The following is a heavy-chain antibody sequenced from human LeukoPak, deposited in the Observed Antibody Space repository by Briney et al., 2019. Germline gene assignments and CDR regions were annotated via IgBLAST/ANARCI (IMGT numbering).Heavy chain of an antibody. CDR3: AKLKAYDGFDI. J-gene: IGHJ3*02. Sequence: PGGFLRLSCAASGFAFSDYGMHWVRLPPGKGLEWVALMSYDGSNTYYADSMKGRFTISRDNSKNTLYLQINSLRAEDTAVYYCAKLKAYDGFDIWGQGTMVTVSS. CDR1: GFAFSDYG. CDR2: MSYDGSNT. V-gene: IGHV3-33*06.